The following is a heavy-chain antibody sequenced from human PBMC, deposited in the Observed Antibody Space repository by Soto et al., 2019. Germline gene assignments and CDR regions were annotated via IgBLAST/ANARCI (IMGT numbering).Heavy chain of an antibody. D-gene: IGHD2-8*01. CDR3: AREVNVVALSDAFDI. V-gene: IGHV4-30-4*01. CDR2: ISNRGTP. J-gene: IGHJ3*02. CDR1: GDSISSDNYF. Sequence: QVQLQESGPGLVKPSQTLSLICTVSGDSISSDNYFWSWIRQPPGQGLEWIGYISNRGTPYYNPSLKSRVTISLDTSKNRFSLDMYSVKAADTAVYYCAREVNVVALSDAFDIWGQGTMVTVSS.